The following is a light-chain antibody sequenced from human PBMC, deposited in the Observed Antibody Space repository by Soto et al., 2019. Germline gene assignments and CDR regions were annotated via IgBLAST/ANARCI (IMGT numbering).Light chain of an antibody. J-gene: IGKJ1*01. Sequence: VRQAPGTLSLSTGERATLSCRASQSVSNNYLAWYQQKPGQAPRLLIYGATNRATGIPDRFSGSGSGTDFTLTISRLEPEDFAVYYCQQYGSSGTFGQGTKVEIK. V-gene: IGKV3-20*01. CDR2: GAT. CDR3: QQYGSSGT. CDR1: QSVSNNY.